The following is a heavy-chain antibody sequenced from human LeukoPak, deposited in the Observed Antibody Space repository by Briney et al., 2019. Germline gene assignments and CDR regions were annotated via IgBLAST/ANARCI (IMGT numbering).Heavy chain of an antibody. V-gene: IGHV4-30-4*01. D-gene: IGHD3-10*01. J-gene: IGHJ4*02. CDR1: GGSISSGDYY. Sequence: SQTLSLTCTVSGGSISSGDYYWSWIRQPPGKGLEWIGYIYYSGSTYYNPSLKSRVTISVATSKNQFSLKLSSVTAADTAVYYCAREKDSGSCFDYWGQGTLVTVSS. CDR3: AREKDSGSCFDY. CDR2: IYYSGST.